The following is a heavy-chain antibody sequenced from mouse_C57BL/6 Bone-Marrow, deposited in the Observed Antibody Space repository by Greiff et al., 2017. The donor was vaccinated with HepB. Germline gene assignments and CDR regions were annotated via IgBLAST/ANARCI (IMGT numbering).Heavy chain of an antibody. V-gene: IGHV5-6*01. CDR1: GFTFSSYG. CDR2: ISSGGSYT. CDR3: ARRNTTVVDLWYFDV. D-gene: IGHD1-1*01. Sequence: EVQLVESGGDLVKPGGSLKLSCAASGFTFSSYGMSWVRQTPDKRLEWVATISSGGSYTYYPDSVKGRFTISRDNAKNTLYLQMSSLKSEDTAMYYCARRNTTVVDLWYFDVWGTGTTVTVSS. J-gene: IGHJ1*03.